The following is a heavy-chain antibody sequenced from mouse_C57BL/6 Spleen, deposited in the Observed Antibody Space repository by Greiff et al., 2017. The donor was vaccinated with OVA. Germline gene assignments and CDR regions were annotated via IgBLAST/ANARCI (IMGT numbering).Heavy chain of an antibody. CDR2: IYPRDGST. J-gene: IGHJ1*03. D-gene: IGHD1-1*01. V-gene: IGHV1-78*01. CDR1: GYTFTDHT. Sequence: QVQLQQSDAELVKPGASVKISCKVSGYTFTDHTIHWMKQRPEQGLEWIGYIYPRDGSTKSNEKFKGKATLTADKSSSTAYMQLNSLTSEDSAVYFCASNRDYYGSSYEYWYFDVWGTGTTVTVSS. CDR3: ASNRDYYGSSYEYWYFDV.